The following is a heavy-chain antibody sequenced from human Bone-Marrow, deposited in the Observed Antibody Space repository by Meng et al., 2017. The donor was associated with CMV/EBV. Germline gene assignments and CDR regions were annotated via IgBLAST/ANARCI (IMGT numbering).Heavy chain of an antibody. CDR2: MNPNSGNT. Sequence: ASVKVSCKASGYTFTSYGISWVRQAPGQGLEWMGWMNPNSGNTGYAQKFQGRVTMTRNTSISTAYMELSSLRSEDTAVYYCARGTYSSSSFGFYYYYYGMDVWGQGTTVTVSS. J-gene: IGHJ6*02. V-gene: IGHV1-8*02. CDR3: ARGTYSSSSFGFYYYYYGMDV. CDR1: GYTFTSYG. D-gene: IGHD6-6*01.